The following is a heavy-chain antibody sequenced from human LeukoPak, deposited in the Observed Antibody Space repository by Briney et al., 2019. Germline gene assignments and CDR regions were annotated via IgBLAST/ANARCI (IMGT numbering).Heavy chain of an antibody. V-gene: IGHV4-34*01. CDR3: ARGLTTLDY. D-gene: IGHD1-14*01. Sequence: SETLSLTCAVYGGSFSGYYWSWIRQPPGKGLEWIGEINHSGSTNYNPSLKSRVTISVDTSKNQFSLKLSSVTAADTAVYYCARGLTTLDYWGQGTLVTVSS. CDR2: INHSGST. J-gene: IGHJ4*02. CDR1: GGSFSGYY.